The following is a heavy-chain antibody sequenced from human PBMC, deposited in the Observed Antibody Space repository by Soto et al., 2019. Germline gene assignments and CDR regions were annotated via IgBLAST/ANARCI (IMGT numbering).Heavy chain of an antibody. Sequence: EVHLVESGGGLVQPGGSLRLSCAASGFTFSSYSMNWVCQAPGKGLEWLSYISSSSTSIYYADSVKGRFTISRDNAKNSLYLQMNILRAEDTAVYYCARPRGYSNYDDYWGQGTLVSVSS. CDR1: GFTFSSYS. D-gene: IGHD4-4*01. CDR2: ISSSSTSI. J-gene: IGHJ4*02. CDR3: ARPRGYSNYDDY. V-gene: IGHV3-48*01.